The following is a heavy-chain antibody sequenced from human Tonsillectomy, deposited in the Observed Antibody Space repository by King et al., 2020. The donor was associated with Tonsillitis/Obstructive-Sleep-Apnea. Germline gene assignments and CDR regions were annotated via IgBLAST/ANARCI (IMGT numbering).Heavy chain of an antibody. J-gene: IGHJ4*02. CDR2: IWYDGSNK. CDR3: ARDRRYGDHYPPRGFDY. Sequence: QLVQSGGGVVQPGRSLRLSCAASGFTFSSYGMHWVRQAPGKGLEWVAVIWYDGSNKYYADSVKGRFTISRDNSKNTLYLQMNSLRAEDTAVYYCARDRRYGDHYPPRGFDYWGQGTLVTVSS. CDR1: GFTFSSYG. V-gene: IGHV3-33*01. D-gene: IGHD4-17*01.